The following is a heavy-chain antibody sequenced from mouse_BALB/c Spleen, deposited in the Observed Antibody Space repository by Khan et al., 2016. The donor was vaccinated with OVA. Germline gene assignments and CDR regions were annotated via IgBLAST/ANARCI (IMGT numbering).Heavy chain of an antibody. CDR2: IYPGNSDT. D-gene: IGHD2-2*01. Sequence: MQLEESGTVLARPGTSVKMSCKASGYTFTSYWMHWVKQRPGQGLEWIGAIYPGNSDTSYNQKFTGKAKLTAVTSTSTAYMELSSLTNEDSAFYYCTRFGYLFAYWGQGTLVTVSA. CDR1: GYTFTSYW. CDR3: TRFGYLFAY. J-gene: IGHJ3*01. V-gene: IGHV1-5*01.